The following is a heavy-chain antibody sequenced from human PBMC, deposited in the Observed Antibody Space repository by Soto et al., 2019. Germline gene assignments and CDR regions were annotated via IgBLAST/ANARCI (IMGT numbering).Heavy chain of an antibody. CDR3: ARDLAYYDFWSGYFYGMDV. CDR2: IWYDGSNK. V-gene: IGHV3-33*01. Sequence: PGGSLRLSCAASGFTFSSYGMHWVRQAPGKGLEWVAVIWYDGSNKYYADSVKGRFTISRDNSKNTLYLQMNSLRAEDTAVYYCARDLAYYDFWSGYFYGMDVWGQGTTVTVSS. J-gene: IGHJ6*02. CDR1: GFTFSSYG. D-gene: IGHD3-3*01.